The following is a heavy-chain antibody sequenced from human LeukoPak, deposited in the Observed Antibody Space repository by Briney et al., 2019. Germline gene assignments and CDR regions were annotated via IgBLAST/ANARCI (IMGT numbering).Heavy chain of an antibody. CDR3: ARELLDGNCFDP. Sequence: GRSLRLSCAASGFTFSSYGMHWVRQAPGKGLEWVAVISYDGSNKYYADSVRGRFIISRDNSKNTLSLQMNSLRADDTAVYYCARELLDGNCFDPWGQGTLVTVSS. CDR2: ISYDGSNK. D-gene: IGHD1-26*01. J-gene: IGHJ5*02. V-gene: IGHV3-30*03. CDR1: GFTFSSYG.